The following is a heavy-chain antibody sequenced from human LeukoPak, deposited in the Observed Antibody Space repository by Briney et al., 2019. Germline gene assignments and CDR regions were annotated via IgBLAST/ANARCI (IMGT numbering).Heavy chain of an antibody. J-gene: IGHJ5*02. Sequence: PSETLSLTCTVSGGSISSSRYYWGWIRQPPGKGLEWIGSLYYSGSTYYNPSLKSRVTISVDTSKNQFSLKLSSVTAADAAVYYCASSYCSSTSCYYFDNWFDPWGQGTLVTVSS. D-gene: IGHD2-2*01. V-gene: IGHV4-39*01. CDR1: GGSISSSRYY. CDR3: ASSYCSSTSCYYFDNWFDP. CDR2: LYYSGST.